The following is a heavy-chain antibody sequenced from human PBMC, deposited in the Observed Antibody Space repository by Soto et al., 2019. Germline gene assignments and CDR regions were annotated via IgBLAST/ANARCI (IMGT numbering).Heavy chain of an antibody. CDR3: AKFYGGNSAHTYTIDP. CDR2: IRGSGGST. V-gene: IGHV3-23*01. D-gene: IGHD2-21*02. J-gene: IGHJ5*02. Sequence: EVQLLESGGGLVQPGGSLRLSCAASGFTFSSYAMSWVRQAPGKGLEWVSTIRGSGGSTHYAESVKGRFTISRDNSKNTLYLQMNSLRAEDTAVYYCAKFYGGNSAHTYTIDPWGQGTLVTVSS. CDR1: GFTFSSYA.